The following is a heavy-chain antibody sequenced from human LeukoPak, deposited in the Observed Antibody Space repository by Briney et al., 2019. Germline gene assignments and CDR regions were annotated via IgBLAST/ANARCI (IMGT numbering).Heavy chain of an antibody. D-gene: IGHD6-19*01. CDR1: GFTFSSYG. J-gene: IGHJ4*02. Sequence: GGSLRLSCAASGFTFSSYGMHWVRQTPGKGLEWVAIIWYDGSNKYYADSVKGRFTISRDNSNNMLYLQMNSLRADDTAVYYCARSLGRIIAVANTRFPYYFDYWGQGTLVTVSS. CDR2: IWYDGSNK. CDR3: ARSLGRIIAVANTRFPYYFDY. V-gene: IGHV3-33*01.